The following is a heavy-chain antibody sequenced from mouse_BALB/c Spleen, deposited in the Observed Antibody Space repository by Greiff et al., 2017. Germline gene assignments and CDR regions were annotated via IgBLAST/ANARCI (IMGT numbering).Heavy chain of an antibody. CDR1: GYSFTGYN. D-gene: IGHD2-10*02. CDR2: IDPYNGGT. J-gene: IGHJ3*01. Sequence: EVKLQESGPELGKPGASVKISCKASGYSFTGYNMYWVKQSHRKSLEWIGYIDPYNGGTSYNQKSKGKATLTVDKSSSTAYMHLNSLTSEDSAIYYCARGGYGNWFAYWGQGTLVTVSA. CDR3: ARGGYGNWFAY. V-gene: IGHV1S135*01.